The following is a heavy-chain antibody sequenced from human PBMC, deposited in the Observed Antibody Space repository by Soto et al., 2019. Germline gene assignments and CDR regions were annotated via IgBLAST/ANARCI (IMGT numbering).Heavy chain of an antibody. J-gene: IGHJ6*02. CDR2: INPNSGDT. Sequence: VKVSFKASGYIFTGYHIHWVRQAPGRGLEWMGWINPNSGDTEYAQNFQGRVTMTRDTSFNLVYMEMSGLMSDDTAVYYCARDARGTRGFDEMDIWGQGTTVTVSS. CDR1: GYIFTGYH. CDR3: ARDARGTRGFDEMDI. V-gene: IGHV1-2*02. D-gene: IGHD3-9*01.